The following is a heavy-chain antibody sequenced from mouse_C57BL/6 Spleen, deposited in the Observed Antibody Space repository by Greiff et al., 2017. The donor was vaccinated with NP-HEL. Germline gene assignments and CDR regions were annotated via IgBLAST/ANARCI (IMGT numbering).Heavy chain of an antibody. Sequence: EVKVVESGEGLVKPGGSLKLSCAASGFTFSSYAMSWVRQTPEKRLEWVAYISSGGDYIYYADTVKGRFTISRDNARNTLYLQMSSLKSEDTAMYYCTREIITRGAMDYWGQGTSVTVSS. CDR1: GFTFSSYA. CDR2: ISSGGDYI. V-gene: IGHV5-9-1*02. J-gene: IGHJ4*01. D-gene: IGHD1-1*01. CDR3: TREIITRGAMDY.